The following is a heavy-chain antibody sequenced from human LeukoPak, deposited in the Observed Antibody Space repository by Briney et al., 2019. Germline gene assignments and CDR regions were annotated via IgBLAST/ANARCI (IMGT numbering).Heavy chain of an antibody. D-gene: IGHD6-13*01. V-gene: IGHV3-30*18. CDR2: ISYDGNNQ. CDR1: GFTFSSYG. CDR3: AKSTLIGGKYSSSWYYFDY. Sequence: AGRSLRLSCAASGFTFSSYGMHWVRQAPGKGLEWVAVISYDGNNQYYADSVKGRFTISRDNSKNSLYLQMNSLRDEDTAVYYCAKSTLIGGKYSSSWYYFDYWGQGTLVTVSS. J-gene: IGHJ4*02.